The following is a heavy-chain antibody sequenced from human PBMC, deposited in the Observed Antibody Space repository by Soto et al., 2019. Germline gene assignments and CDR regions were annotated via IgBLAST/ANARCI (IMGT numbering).Heavy chain of an antibody. Sequence: ASVKVSCKASGYTFTSYAMHWVRQAPGQRLEWMGWINAGNGNTKYSRKFQGRVTITRDTSASTAYMELSSLRSEDTAVYYCARGSYYDSSGYYILLPDYWGQGTLVTVSS. CDR1: GYTFTSYA. CDR3: ARGSYYDSSGYYILLPDY. CDR2: INAGNGNT. V-gene: IGHV1-3*01. D-gene: IGHD3-22*01. J-gene: IGHJ4*02.